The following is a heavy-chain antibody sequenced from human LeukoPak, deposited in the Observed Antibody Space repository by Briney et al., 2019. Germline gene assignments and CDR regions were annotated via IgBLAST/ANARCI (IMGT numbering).Heavy chain of an antibody. Sequence: ASVKVSCKASGYTFTGYYIHWVRQAPGQGLEWMGWINPKSGGTIYAQKFQGRVTITRDTPISTAYMEVSGLGSDDTAVYFCAKDRENFIPETTFFYNYGLDVWGQGTTVTVSS. CDR3: AKDRENFIPETTFFYNYGLDV. J-gene: IGHJ6*02. CDR1: GYTFTGYY. D-gene: IGHD2/OR15-2a*01. CDR2: INPKSGGT. V-gene: IGHV1-2*02.